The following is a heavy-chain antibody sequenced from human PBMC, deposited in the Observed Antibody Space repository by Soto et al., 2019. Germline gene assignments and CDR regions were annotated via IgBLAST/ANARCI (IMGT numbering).Heavy chain of an antibody. V-gene: IGHV4-59*01. CDR2: IYYSGST. J-gene: IGHJ6*02. CDR3: AFSTNSYNLDYYGMDV. CDR1: GGSISSYY. Sequence: QVQLQESGPGLVKPSETLSLTCTVSGGSISSYYWSWFRQPPGKGLEWIGYIYYSGSTNYNPSLMSRVTISLDTSKNQFSLKLSSVTAADTAVYYCAFSTNSYNLDYYGMDVWGQGTTVTVSS. D-gene: IGHD5-12*01.